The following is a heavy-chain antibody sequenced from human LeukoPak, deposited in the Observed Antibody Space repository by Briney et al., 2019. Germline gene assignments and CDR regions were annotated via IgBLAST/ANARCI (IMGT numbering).Heavy chain of an antibody. CDR1: GFTFSSYE. V-gene: IGHV3-48*03. CDR3: ARERGGSSWPHSRYYYYMDV. Sequence: GGSLRLSCAASGFTFSSYEMNWVRQAPGKGLEWVSYISSSGSIIYYADSVKGRFTISRDNAKNSLYLQMNSLRAEDTAVYYCARERGGSSWPHSRYYYYMDVWGKGTTVTVSS. J-gene: IGHJ6*03. CDR2: ISSSGSII. D-gene: IGHD6-13*01.